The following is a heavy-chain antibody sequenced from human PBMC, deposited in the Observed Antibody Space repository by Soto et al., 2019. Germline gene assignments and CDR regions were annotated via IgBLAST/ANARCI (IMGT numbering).Heavy chain of an antibody. Sequence: EVQLLESGGGLVQPGGSLRLSCAASGFTFSSYAMSWFRPAPGKGLEWVSAISGSGGSTYYADSVNGRFTLSRDNSKNTLYLKMHSLRAEDTAVYYCANVAAAGFRGFDPWGQGTLVTVSS. CDR2: ISGSGGST. V-gene: IGHV3-23*01. J-gene: IGHJ5*02. CDR3: ANVAAAGFRGFDP. D-gene: IGHD6-13*01. CDR1: GFTFSSYA.